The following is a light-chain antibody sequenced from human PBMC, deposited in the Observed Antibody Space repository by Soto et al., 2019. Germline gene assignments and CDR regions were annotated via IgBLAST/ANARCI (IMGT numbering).Light chain of an antibody. CDR1: QSVSSY. Sequence: EIVLTQSPATLSLSPGERATLSCRASQSVSSYLAWYQQKPGQAPRLLIYDASNRATGIPARFSGSGSVSXFXXTIXXLAXXDFAVYYCQQRSNWLTFGGGTKVEIK. CDR2: DAS. V-gene: IGKV3-11*01. J-gene: IGKJ4*01. CDR3: QQRSNWLT.